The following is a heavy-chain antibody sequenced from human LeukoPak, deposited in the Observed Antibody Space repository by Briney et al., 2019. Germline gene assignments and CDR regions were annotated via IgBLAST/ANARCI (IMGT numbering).Heavy chain of an antibody. CDR3: ARGSRRGCYFDY. CDR2: INHSGST. CDR1: GGSFSGYY. Sequence: PSETLSLTCAVYGGSFSGYYWSWIRQPPGKGLEWIGEINHSGSTNYNPSLKSRVTISVDTSKSQFSLKLSSVTAADTAVYYCARGSRRGCYFDYWGQGTLVTVSS. D-gene: IGHD6-13*01. V-gene: IGHV4-34*01. J-gene: IGHJ4*02.